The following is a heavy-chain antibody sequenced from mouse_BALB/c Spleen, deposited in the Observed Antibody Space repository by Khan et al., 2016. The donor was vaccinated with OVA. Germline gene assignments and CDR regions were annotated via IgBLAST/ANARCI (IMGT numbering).Heavy chain of an antibody. CDR1: GFTFSTYG. CDR2: ISSGGHYT. J-gene: IGHJ3*01. D-gene: IGHD1-1*02. V-gene: IGHV5-6*01. CDR3: ARLAYYYNSEGFAY. Sequence: EVQLVESGGDLVKTGGSLKLSCAASGFTFSTYGMSWVRQTPDKRLEWVVTISSGGHYTYYIDSVKGRFTISRDNAKNILYLQMTSLRSEDTAMYYCARLAYYYNSEGFAYWGQGTLVTVSA.